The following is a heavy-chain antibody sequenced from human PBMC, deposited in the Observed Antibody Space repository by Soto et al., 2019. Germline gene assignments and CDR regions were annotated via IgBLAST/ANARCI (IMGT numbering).Heavy chain of an antibody. CDR1: GFTFSSYG. Sequence: LRLSCAASGFTFSSYGMHWVRQAPGKGLEWVAVIWYDGSNKYYADSVKGRFTISRDNSKNTLYLQMNSLRAEDTAVYYCAREDTAMATTDYWGQGTLVTVSS. D-gene: IGHD5-18*01. CDR2: IWYDGSNK. CDR3: AREDTAMATTDY. V-gene: IGHV3-33*01. J-gene: IGHJ4*02.